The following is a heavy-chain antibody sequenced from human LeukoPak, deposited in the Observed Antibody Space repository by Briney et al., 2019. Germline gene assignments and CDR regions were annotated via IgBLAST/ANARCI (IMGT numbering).Heavy chain of an antibody. V-gene: IGHV1-69*13. J-gene: IGHJ6*03. D-gene: IGHD6-6*01. CDR1: GGTFSSYA. CDR3: ARGGYIRSSGVPYYYYMDV. CDR2: IIPIFGTT. Sequence: GASVKVSCKASGGTFSSYAITLVRQAPGQGLEWMGGIIPIFGTTNDAHKFQGRVTVTADESTSTAYMELRSLRSEDTAVYYCARGGYIRSSGVPYYYYMDVWGKGTTVTVSS.